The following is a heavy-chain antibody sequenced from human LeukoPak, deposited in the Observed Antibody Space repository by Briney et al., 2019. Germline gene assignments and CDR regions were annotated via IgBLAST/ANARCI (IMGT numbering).Heavy chain of an antibody. CDR3: ARDPISYYYDSSGYLKFPYYYGMDV. CDR1: GFTFSSYS. CDR2: ISRSSSYI. V-gene: IGHV3-21*01. Sequence: PGGSLRLSCAASGFTFSSYSMNWVRQAPGKGLEWVSSISRSSSYIYYADSVKGRFTISRDNAKNSLYLQMNSLRAEDTAVYYCARDPISYYYDSSGYLKFPYYYGMDVWGQGTTVTVSS. J-gene: IGHJ6*02. D-gene: IGHD3-22*01.